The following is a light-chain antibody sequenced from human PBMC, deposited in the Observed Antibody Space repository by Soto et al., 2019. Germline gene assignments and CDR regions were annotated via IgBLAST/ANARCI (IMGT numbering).Light chain of an antibody. V-gene: IGKV3-20*01. J-gene: IGKJ2*01. CDR1: QSVSNTY. CDR3: QQYGTSPPVYA. Sequence: EIVLTQSPGTLSLSPGERATLSCRTSQSVSNTYLAWYQQKPGQAPRLLIYGASSRAAGIPDRFSGGGSGTDFTLTMSRLEPEDFAVYYCQQYGTSPPVYAFGQGTKLEIK. CDR2: GAS.